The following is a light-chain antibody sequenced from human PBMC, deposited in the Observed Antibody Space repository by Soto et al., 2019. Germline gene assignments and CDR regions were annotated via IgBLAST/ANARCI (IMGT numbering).Light chain of an antibody. V-gene: IGKV3-20*01. CDR1: QSVSSSY. J-gene: IGKJ1*01. CDR3: QQYGSSR. CDR2: GAS. Sequence: ELTQSPFILSLSTRERATLSCRASQSVSSSYLAWYQQKPGQAPRLIIYGASSRATGIPDRFSGSGSGTDFTLTISRLEHEDFAVYYCQQYGSSRFGQGTKVDIK.